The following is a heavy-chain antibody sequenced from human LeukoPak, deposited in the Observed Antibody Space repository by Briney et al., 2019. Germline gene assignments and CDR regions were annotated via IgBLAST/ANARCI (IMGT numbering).Heavy chain of an antibody. V-gene: IGHV4-59*01. CDR1: GGSISSYY. Sequence: SETLSLTCTVSGGSISSYYWTWIRQAPGKGLEWIGYIYYSGNTNYNPSLKSRVTKSFDTSKSQFSLNQTSVTAADTAGYYCARAGRDGYNICNWGQGILVTVSS. J-gene: IGHJ4*01. CDR3: ARAGRDGYNICN. D-gene: IGHD5-24*01. CDR2: IYYSGNT.